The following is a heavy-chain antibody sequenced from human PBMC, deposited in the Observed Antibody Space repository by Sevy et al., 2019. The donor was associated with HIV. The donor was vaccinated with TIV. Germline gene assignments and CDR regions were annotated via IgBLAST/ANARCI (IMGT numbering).Heavy chain of an antibody. V-gene: IGHV3-30*03. CDR3: AGADAYFYDNGGQENWFDP. CDR2: ISYDGSKK. CDR1: GFTFSDYG. D-gene: IGHD3-22*01. J-gene: IGHJ5*02. Sequence: GGSLRLSCAASGFTFSDYGMHWVRQAPGKGLEWVAVISYDGSKKHNVDSVKGRFSVSMDNSKNTLFLQMNRLRVEDTAVYYCAGADAYFYDNGGQENWFDPWGQGTLVTVSS.